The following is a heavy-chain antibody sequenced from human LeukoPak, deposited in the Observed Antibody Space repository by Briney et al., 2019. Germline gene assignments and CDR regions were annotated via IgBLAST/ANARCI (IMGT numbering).Heavy chain of an antibody. CDR2: IYYSGST. Sequence: PSETLSLTCTVSGGSISISGYYWGWIRQPPGKGLEWTGSIYYSGSTYYNPALRSRVTISVDTSKNQFSLKLSSMTAADTAEYYCARHVRGPSPYNFDYWGQGTLVTVSS. V-gene: IGHV4-39*01. CDR3: ARHVRGPSPYNFDY. J-gene: IGHJ4*02. D-gene: IGHD4-11*01. CDR1: GGSISISGYY.